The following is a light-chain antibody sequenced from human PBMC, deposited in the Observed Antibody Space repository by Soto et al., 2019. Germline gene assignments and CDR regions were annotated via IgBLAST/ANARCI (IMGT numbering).Light chain of an antibody. J-gene: IGKJ1*01. Sequence: DIQMTQSPSTLSASVGDTVTITCRASQSISAWLAWYQQKPGKAPKLLIYKASSLESGVPSRFSGSGSGTEFTLTISSLQPDDFATYYCQQYNNYGSWTFGQGTKVEI. CDR1: QSISAW. CDR3: QQYNNYGSWT. V-gene: IGKV1-5*03. CDR2: KAS.